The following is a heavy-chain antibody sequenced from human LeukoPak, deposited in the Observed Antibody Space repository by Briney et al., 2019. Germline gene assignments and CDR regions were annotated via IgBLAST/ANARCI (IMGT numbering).Heavy chain of an antibody. CDR2: IYYTGST. J-gene: IGHJ4*02. CDR3: ARSYNSGSYYPYYFDY. V-gene: IGHV4-59*11. Sequence: SETLSLTCTVSGGSISSHFWSWVRQPPGKGLEWIGSIYYTGSTNYNPSLKSRITMSVDTSKNQFSLKLSSVTAADTAVYYCARSYNSGSYYPYYFDYWGQETLVTVSS. CDR1: GGSISSHF. D-gene: IGHD3-10*01.